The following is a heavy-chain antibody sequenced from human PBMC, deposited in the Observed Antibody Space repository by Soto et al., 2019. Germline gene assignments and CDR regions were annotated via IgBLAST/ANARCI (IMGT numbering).Heavy chain of an antibody. Sequence: LVNPTETLTLTCTVSGFSLSNAKMGVSWIRQPPGKALEWLAHIFSNDEKSYSTSLKSRLTISKDTSKSQVVLTMTNMDPVDTATYYCARIRIVDIVVVAAAPYFDYWGQGSLVTVSS. D-gene: IGHD2-2*03. V-gene: IGHV2-26*01. CDR1: GFSLSNAKMG. CDR2: IFSNDEK. CDR3: ARIRIVDIVVVAAAPYFDY. J-gene: IGHJ4*02.